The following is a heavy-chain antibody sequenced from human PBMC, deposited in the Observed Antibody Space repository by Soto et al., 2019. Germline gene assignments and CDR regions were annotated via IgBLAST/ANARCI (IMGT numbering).Heavy chain of an antibody. Sequence: GSSVKVSCTASGYTFTTYYMHWVRQAPGQGLEWMGIINHSSGGRTYAQKFQGRVTMTGDTSTSTVYMELSSLRYEDTAMYCCAREGHCGGDCYPDYWGQGTLVTVSS. CDR3: AREGHCGGDCYPDY. J-gene: IGHJ4*02. D-gene: IGHD2-21*02. CDR2: INHSSGGR. V-gene: IGHV1-46*01. CDR1: GYTFTTYY.